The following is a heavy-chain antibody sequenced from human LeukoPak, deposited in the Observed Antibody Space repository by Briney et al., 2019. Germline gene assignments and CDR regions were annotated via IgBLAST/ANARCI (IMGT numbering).Heavy chain of an antibody. CDR3: VKDDGWVQYAN. J-gene: IGHJ4*02. CDR2: ISGSGGST. Sequence: GTLRLSCAASGFTFSSYGMSWVRQAPGKGLEWVSAISGSGGSTYYADSVKGRFTISRDSSKNTVYLQMNSLSAEDAAVYYCVKDDGWVQYANWGQGTLVTVSS. CDR1: GFTFSSYG. D-gene: IGHD5-24*01. V-gene: IGHV3-23*01.